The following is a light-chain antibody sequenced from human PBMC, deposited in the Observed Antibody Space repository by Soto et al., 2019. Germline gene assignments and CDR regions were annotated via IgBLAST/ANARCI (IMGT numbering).Light chain of an antibody. Sequence: SYELTQPPSVSVSPGQTASITCSGDNLGDKYACWYQQKPGKSPVLVIYQDSKRPSGIPERFSGSNSGNTATLTISGTQAMDEADYYCQAWDSSTVVFGGGTKLTGL. V-gene: IGLV3-1*01. CDR3: QAWDSSTVV. CDR1: NLGDKY. J-gene: IGLJ2*01. CDR2: QDS.